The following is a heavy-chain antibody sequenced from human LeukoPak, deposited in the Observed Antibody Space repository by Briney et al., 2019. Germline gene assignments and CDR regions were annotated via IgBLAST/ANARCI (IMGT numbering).Heavy chain of an antibody. CDR1: GFTFSNYA. D-gene: IGHD3-9*01. Sequence: PGGSLRLSCAASGFTFSNYAMGWVRQAPGKGLEWVSATRGSGDSTYYADSVKGRFTISRDNSENALYLQMNSLRAEDTAIYYCAKSFPEYNPSTGYYPFDYWGQGTLVTVSS. CDR3: AKSFPEYNPSTGYYPFDY. V-gene: IGHV3-23*01. J-gene: IGHJ4*02. CDR2: TRGSGDST.